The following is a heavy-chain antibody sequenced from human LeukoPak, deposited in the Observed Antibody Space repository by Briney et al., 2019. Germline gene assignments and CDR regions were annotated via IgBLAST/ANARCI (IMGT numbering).Heavy chain of an antibody. CDR1: GYTFTSYG. D-gene: IGHD6-6*01. CDR2: ISAYNGNT. CDR3: ARKYIDTNWFDP. V-gene: IGHV1-18*01. Sequence: ASVKVSCKASGYTFTSYGISWVRQAPGQWLEWMGWISAYNGNTNYAQKLQGRVTMTTDTSTSTAYMELRSLRSDDTAVYYCARKYIDTNWFDPWGQGTLVTVSS. J-gene: IGHJ5*02.